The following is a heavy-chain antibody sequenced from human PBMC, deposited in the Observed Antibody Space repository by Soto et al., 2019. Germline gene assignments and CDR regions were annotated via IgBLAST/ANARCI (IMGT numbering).Heavy chain of an antibody. Sequence: SETLSLTCTVSGGSISSGDYYWSWIRQPPGKGLEWIGCIYYSGSTYYNPSLKSRVTISVDTSKNQFSLKLSSVTAADTAVYYCARALVGATGGYYFDYWGQGTLVTVSS. CDR1: GGSISSGDYY. CDR3: ARALVGATGGYYFDY. CDR2: IYYSGST. J-gene: IGHJ4*02. V-gene: IGHV4-30-4*01. D-gene: IGHD1-26*01.